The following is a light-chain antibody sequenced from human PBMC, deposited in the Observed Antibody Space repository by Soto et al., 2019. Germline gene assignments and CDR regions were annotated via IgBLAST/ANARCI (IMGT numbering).Light chain of an antibody. J-gene: IGLJ3*02. CDR1: SSNIGSNT. V-gene: IGLV1-44*01. CDR2: SNN. Sequence: SVLTQPPSASGTPGQRVTISCSGSSSNIGSNTVNWYQQLPGTAPKLLIYSNNQRPSGVPDRFSGSKSGTSASLAISGLQSEDEADYYCAAWDDSLNGLWVFGGGTNLTVL. CDR3: AAWDDSLNGLWV.